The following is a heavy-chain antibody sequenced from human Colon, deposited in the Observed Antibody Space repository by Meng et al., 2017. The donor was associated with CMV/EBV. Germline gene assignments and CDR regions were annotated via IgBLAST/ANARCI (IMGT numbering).Heavy chain of an antibody. V-gene: IGHV3-30*02. CDR2: LPYDGSNQ. CDR3: ARDLVSYSSGWYSY. J-gene: IGHJ4*02. D-gene: IGHD6-19*01. Sequence: GGSLRLSCAASGFTFSNYGMLWVRQAPGKGLEWVASLPYDGSNQYYADSLKGRFSISRDNAKNSLYLQMNSLRAEDTAVYYCARDLVSYSSGWYSYWGQGTLVTVSS. CDR1: GFTFSNYG.